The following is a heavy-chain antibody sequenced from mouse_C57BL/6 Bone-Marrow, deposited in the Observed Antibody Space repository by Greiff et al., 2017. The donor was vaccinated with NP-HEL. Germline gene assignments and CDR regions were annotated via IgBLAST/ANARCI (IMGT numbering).Heavy chain of an antibody. CDR2: IDPSDSYT. V-gene: IGHV1-59*01. J-gene: IGHJ2*01. CDR3: ERSDTAVVARVDY. D-gene: IGHD1-1*01. CDR1: GYTFTSYW. Sequence: VQLVESGAELVRPGTSVKLSCKASGYTFTSYWMHWVKQRPGQGLEWIGVIDPSDSYTNYNQKFKGKATLTVDTSSSTAYMQLSSLTSEDSAVYDCERSDTAVVARVDYWGQGTTLTVSS.